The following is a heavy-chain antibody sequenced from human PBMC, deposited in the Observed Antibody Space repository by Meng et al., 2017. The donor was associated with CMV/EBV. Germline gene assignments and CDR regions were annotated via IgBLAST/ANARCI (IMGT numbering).Heavy chain of an antibody. J-gene: IGHJ5*02. CDR1: GFTFSDHY. V-gene: IGHV3-72*01. D-gene: IGHD1-26*01. CDR2: TRNKANSYTT. CDR3: ARGWEAPSWFDP. Sequence: SGFTFSDHYMDWVRQVPGKGLEWVGRTRNKANSYTTEYAASVKGRFTISRDDSKNSLYLQMNSLKTEDTAVYYCARGWEAPSWFDPWGQGTLVTVSS.